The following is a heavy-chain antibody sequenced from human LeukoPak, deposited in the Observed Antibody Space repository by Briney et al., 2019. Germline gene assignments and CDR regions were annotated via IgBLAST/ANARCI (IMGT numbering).Heavy chain of an antibody. CDR3: ARGRRHCSSTSCYRLDY. Sequence: ASVKVSCKASGYTSTSYDINWVRQATGQGLEWMGWMNPNSGNTGYAQKFQGRVTITRNTSISTAYMELSSLRSEDTAVYYCARGRRHCSSTSCYRLDYWGQGTLVTVSS. CDR1: GYTSTSYD. D-gene: IGHD2-2*02. V-gene: IGHV1-8*03. J-gene: IGHJ4*02. CDR2: MNPNSGNT.